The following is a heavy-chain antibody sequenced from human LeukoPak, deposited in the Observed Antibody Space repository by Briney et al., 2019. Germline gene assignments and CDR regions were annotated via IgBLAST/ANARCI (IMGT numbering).Heavy chain of an antibody. CDR1: GGTFSSYA. Sequence: ASVKVSCKASGGTFSSYAISWVRQAPGQGLEWMGRIIPILGIANYAQKFQGRVTIAADKSTSTAYMELSSLRSEDTAVYYCARRADYGGNLGDYWGQGTLVTVSS. V-gene: IGHV1-69*04. J-gene: IGHJ4*02. D-gene: IGHD4-23*01. CDR2: IIPILGIA. CDR3: ARRADYGGNLGDY.